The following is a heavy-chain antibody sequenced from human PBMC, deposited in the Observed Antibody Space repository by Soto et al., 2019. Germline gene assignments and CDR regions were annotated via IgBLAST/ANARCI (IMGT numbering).Heavy chain of an antibody. CDR1: GFTLSSYA. CDR3: AKDPYNDFWSGYYYFDY. CDR2: VSGTGGYI. V-gene: IGHV3-23*01. J-gene: IGHJ4*02. Sequence: EVQLLESGGGLVQPGGSLRLSCVASGFTLSSYAMSWVRQAPGKGLEWVSAVSGTGGYIYSADSVKGRFIISRDNSNNTLYLQMNSLRVKDTAVYYCAKDPYNDFWSGYYYFDYWGQGTLVTVSS. D-gene: IGHD3-3*01.